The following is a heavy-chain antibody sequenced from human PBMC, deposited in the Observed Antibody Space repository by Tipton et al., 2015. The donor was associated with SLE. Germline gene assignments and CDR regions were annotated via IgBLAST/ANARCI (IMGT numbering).Heavy chain of an antibody. CDR3: RVVSDVSFDY. CDR2: IYHSGST. V-gene: IGHV4-39*07. D-gene: IGHD3-3*01. J-gene: IGHJ4*02. CDR1: GGSISSSSYY. Sequence: TLSLTCTVSGGSISSSSYYWGWIRQPPGTGLEWIGSIYHSGSTYCNPSLKSRVTISVDTSKNQFSLKLSSVTAADTAVYYCRVVSDVSFDYWGQGTLVTVSS.